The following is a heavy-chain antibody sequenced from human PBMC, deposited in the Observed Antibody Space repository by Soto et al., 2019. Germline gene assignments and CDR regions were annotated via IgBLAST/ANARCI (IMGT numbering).Heavy chain of an antibody. CDR3: ARGSGPNDAFDI. D-gene: IGHD2-15*01. Sequence: SETLSLTCTVSGGSISRYYWSWIRQPPGKGLEWIGYIYFSGSTSYNPSLKSRVTISVDTSKNQFSLKLSSVTAADTAVYYCARGSGPNDAFDIWGQGTMVTVSS. J-gene: IGHJ3*02. CDR2: IYFSGST. CDR1: GGSISRYY. V-gene: IGHV4-59*01.